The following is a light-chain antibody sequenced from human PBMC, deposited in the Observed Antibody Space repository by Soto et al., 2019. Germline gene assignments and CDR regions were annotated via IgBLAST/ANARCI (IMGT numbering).Light chain of an antibody. V-gene: IGKV3-20*01. CDR2: GAS. Sequence: EIVLTQSPGTLSLSPGERATLSCRASQSVSSSYLAWYQQKPGQAPRLLIYGASSRATGIPDRFSGSGSGTDFTLSISRVEPEDLAEDYGQQYCSSPGTCGQGTMVEIK. CDR1: QSVSSSY. J-gene: IGKJ1*01. CDR3: QQYCSSPGT.